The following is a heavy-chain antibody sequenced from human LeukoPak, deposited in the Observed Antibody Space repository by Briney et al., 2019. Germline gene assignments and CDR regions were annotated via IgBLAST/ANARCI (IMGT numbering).Heavy chain of an antibody. V-gene: IGHV3-48*01. D-gene: IGHD1-7*01. CDR3: ARPDDNWNYGGGFDY. Sequence: GGSLRLSCAASGFTFSSYSMNWVRQAPGKGLEWVSYISSSSSTIYYADSVKGRFTISRDNAKNSLYLQMNSLRAEDAAVYYCARPDDNWNYGGGFDYWGQGTLVTVSS. CDR2: ISSSSSTI. CDR1: GFTFSSYS. J-gene: IGHJ4*02.